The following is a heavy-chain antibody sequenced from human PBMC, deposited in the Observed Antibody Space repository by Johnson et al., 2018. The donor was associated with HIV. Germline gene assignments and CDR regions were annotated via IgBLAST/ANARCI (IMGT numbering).Heavy chain of an antibody. CDR3: AKDTYSHRLTVTESGFDI. CDR2: ISWNRGSI. D-gene: IGHD4-11*01. J-gene: IGHJ3*02. V-gene: IGHV3-20*04. Sequence: VQLVESGGGVVRPGGSLRVSCAASGFTFDDYGMSWVRQAPGKGLEWVSGISWNRGSIAYADSVKGRFTISRDNAKNSLYVQMNSLRAEDTAVYYCAKDTYSHRLTVTESGFDIWGQGTMVTVSS. CDR1: GFTFDDYG.